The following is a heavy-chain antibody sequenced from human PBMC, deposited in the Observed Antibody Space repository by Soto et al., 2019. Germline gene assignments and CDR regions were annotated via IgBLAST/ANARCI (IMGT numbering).Heavy chain of an antibody. CDR1: GFTYNIYA. Sequence: EVQLLESGEALVQPGGSLRLSCAASGFTYNIYAMSWVRQAPGKGLEWVSGISAGVIDTYYADSVKGRFTVSRADSKNTLYLPMNSLRADDTAVYYCAKQFSSSTWYPFDHWGRGTLVTVSS. CDR2: ISAGVIDT. D-gene: IGHD6-13*01. V-gene: IGHV3-23*01. J-gene: IGHJ4*02. CDR3: AKQFSSSTWYPFDH.